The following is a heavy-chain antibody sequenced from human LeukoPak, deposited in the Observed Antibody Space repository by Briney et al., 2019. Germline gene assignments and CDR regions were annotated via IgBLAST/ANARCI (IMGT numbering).Heavy chain of an antibody. J-gene: IGHJ4*02. V-gene: IGHV3-23*01. CDR2: MSGSGGST. CDR1: GFIFSSYG. Sequence: GGSLRLSCAASGFIFSSYGMSWGRQAPGKGLEWVSAMSGSGGSTYYADSVKGRFTISRDNSKNTLYLQMNSLRAEDTAVYYCAKDRRKYSSSWTFDYWGQGTLVTVSS. D-gene: IGHD6-13*01. CDR3: AKDRRKYSSSWTFDY.